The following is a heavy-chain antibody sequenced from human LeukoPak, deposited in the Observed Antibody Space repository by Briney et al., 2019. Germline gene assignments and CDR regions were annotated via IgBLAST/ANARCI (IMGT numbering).Heavy chain of an antibody. J-gene: IGHJ4*02. CDR3: ARYYDSSGYHRPFDY. V-gene: IGHV4-59*01. D-gene: IGHD3-22*01. CDR1: GGSISSYY. CDR2: IYYSGST. Sequence: PSETLSLTCTVSGGSISSYYWSWIRQPPGKGLEWIGYIYYSGSTNYNPSLKSRVTISVDTSKSQFSLKLSSVTAADTAVYYCARYYDSSGYHRPFDYWGQGTLVTVSS.